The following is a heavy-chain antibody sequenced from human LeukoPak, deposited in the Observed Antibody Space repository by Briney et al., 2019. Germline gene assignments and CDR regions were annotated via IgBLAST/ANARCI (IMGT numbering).Heavy chain of an antibody. Sequence: PGGSLRLSCVASGFNFNNAWMSWVRQAPGKGLEWVGRIKNKGAGGTTDYAAPVKGRFTISRDDSKTTLYMQMNSLKTEDTAVYYCARHSAGIVAAGKWGQGTLVTVSS. CDR1: GFNFNNAW. CDR3: ARHSAGIVAAGK. CDR2: IKNKGAGGTT. V-gene: IGHV3-15*01. D-gene: IGHD6-25*01. J-gene: IGHJ4*02.